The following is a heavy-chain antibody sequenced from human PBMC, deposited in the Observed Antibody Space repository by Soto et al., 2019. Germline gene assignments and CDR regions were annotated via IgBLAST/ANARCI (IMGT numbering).Heavy chain of an antibody. CDR1: GYTFTSYG. D-gene: IGHD1-26*01. J-gene: IGHJ5*02. CDR2: ISAYNGNT. Sequence: ASVKVSCKASGYTFTSYGISWVRQAPGQGLEWMGWISAYNGNTNYAQKLQGRVTMTTDTSTSTAYMELRSLRSDDTAVYYCASRARRNGYNWFDPWGQGTLVTVSS. V-gene: IGHV1-18*01. CDR3: ASRARRNGYNWFDP.